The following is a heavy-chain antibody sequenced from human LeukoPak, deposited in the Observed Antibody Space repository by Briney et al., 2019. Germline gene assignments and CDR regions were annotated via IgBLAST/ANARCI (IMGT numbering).Heavy chain of an antibody. CDR2: IGYDGSKM. J-gene: IGHJ4*02. Sequence: GGSLRLSCAASGFTFSSYGMHWVRQAPGKGLEWVAFIGYDGSKMYYADSVKGRFTISRDNSKNTLYLQMNSLRAEDTAVYYCARRVYFDYWGQGTLVTVSS. CDR1: GFTFSSYG. V-gene: IGHV3-30*19. CDR3: ARRVYFDY.